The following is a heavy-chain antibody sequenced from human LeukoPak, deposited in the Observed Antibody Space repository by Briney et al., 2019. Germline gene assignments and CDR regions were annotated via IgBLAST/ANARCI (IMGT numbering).Heavy chain of an antibody. Sequence: GGSLRLSCAASGFTFSSYSMNWVRQAPGKGLEWVSYISSSSSTIYYADSVKGRFTISRDNAKNSLYLQMNSLRAEDTAVYYCARDAVQSDYYYYMDVWGKGTTVTVSS. CDR2: ISSSSSTI. V-gene: IGHV3-48*01. D-gene: IGHD1-1*01. CDR3: ARDAVQSDYYYYMDV. J-gene: IGHJ6*03. CDR1: GFTFSSYS.